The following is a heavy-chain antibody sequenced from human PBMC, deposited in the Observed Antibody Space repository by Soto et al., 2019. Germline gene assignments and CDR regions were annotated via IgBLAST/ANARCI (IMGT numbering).Heavy chain of an antibody. CDR2: INHSGNT. Sequence: LSLTCAVYGGSLSGYYWSWIRQPPGKALEWLGEINHSGNTNYNPSLKSRVTISVDTSKNQLFLNLSSVTAADTAMYYCARHHVRGRTIAGAAEFWGQGTLVTVSS. D-gene: IGHD1-26*01. V-gene: IGHV4-34*01. J-gene: IGHJ4*02. CDR3: ARHHVRGRTIAGAAEF. CDR1: GGSLSGYY.